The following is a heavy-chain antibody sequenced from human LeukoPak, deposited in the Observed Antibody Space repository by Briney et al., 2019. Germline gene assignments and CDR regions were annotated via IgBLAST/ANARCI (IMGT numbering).Heavy chain of an antibody. V-gene: IGHV4-39*07. CDR1: GGSISSSSYY. D-gene: IGHD4-17*01. Sequence: SETLSLTCTVSGGSISSSSYYWGWIRQPPGKGLQWIGSIYYSGSTNYNPSLKSRVIISVDTSKNQFSLKVSSVTAADTAVYYCVRSKSGTYGWFDPWGQGTLVTVSS. J-gene: IGHJ5*02. CDR2: IYYSGST. CDR3: VRSKSGTYGWFDP.